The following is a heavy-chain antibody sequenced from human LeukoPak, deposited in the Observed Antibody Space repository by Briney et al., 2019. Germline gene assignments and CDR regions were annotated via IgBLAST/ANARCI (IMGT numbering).Heavy chain of an antibody. CDR3: ARIKYDYGDHFIDY. CDR2: IYYSGST. J-gene: IGHJ4*02. CDR1: GDSISSLSYY. D-gene: IGHD4/OR15-4a*01. Sequence: SETLSLTRTVSGDSISSLSYYWGWIRQPPGKGLEWIGNIYYSGSTFYNSSLARRLTMSVDTSKNQFSLELRSVTAADTAVYFCARIKYDYGDHFIDYWGQGTLGSVSS. V-gene: IGHV4-39*01.